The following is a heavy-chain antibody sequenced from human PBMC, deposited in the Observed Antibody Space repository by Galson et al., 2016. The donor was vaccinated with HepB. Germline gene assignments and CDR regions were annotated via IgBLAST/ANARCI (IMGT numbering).Heavy chain of an antibody. D-gene: IGHD1-26*01. CDR2: INAGNGNT. V-gene: IGHV1-3*01. CDR3: ASHGGSPTGILGPTEGLDY. Sequence: WINAGNGNTKYSQKFQGRVTITRDTSASTAYMELSSLRVEDTAVYYCASHGGSPTGILGPTEGLDYWGLGTLVTVSS. J-gene: IGHJ4*02.